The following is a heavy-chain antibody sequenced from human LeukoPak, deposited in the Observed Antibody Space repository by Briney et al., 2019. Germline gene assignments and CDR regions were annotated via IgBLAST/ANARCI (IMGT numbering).Heavy chain of an antibody. Sequence: GGSLRLSCAASGFTFSSYGMSWVRQAPGKGLEWVSGISGSGGSTYYADSVKGRFTVSRDNPKNTLYLQMNSLRAEDTAVYYCAKAHLDSSSYYRFDYWGQGTLVTVSS. CDR1: GFTFSSYG. CDR3: AKAHLDSSSYYRFDY. J-gene: IGHJ4*02. D-gene: IGHD3-22*01. CDR2: ISGSGGST. V-gene: IGHV3-23*01.